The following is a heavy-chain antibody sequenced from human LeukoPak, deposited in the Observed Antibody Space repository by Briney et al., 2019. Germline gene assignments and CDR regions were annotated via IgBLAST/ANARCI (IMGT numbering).Heavy chain of an antibody. D-gene: IGHD2-15*01. CDR3: ARMSYCSGGSCLGFGMDV. CDR1: GGTFTSYA. V-gene: IGHV1-69*06. J-gene: IGHJ6*04. CDR2: IIPIFGTA. Sequence: SVKVSCKASGGTFTSYAISWVRQAPGQGLEWMGGIIPIFGTANYAQKFQGRVTITADKSTSTAYMELSSLRSEDTAVYYCARMSYCSGGSCLGFGMDVWGKGTTVTVS.